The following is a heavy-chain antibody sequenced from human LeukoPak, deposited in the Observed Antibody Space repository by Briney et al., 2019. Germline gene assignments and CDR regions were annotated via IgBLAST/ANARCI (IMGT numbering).Heavy chain of an antibody. CDR2: INQEGSEK. CDR1: GLTFRSFW. V-gene: IGHV3-7*01. Sequence: GGSLRLSCEVSGLTFRSFWMSWVRQAPGKGLEWVANINQEGSEKYFVDSVRGRFTISRDNAKNSLHLRMNTLTAEDTAVYYCARERDGRFFDYWGQGALVTVSS. J-gene: IGHJ4*02. D-gene: IGHD5-24*01. CDR3: ARERDGRFFDY.